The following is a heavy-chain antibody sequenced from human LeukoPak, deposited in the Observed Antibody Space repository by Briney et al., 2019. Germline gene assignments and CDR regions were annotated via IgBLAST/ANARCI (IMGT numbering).Heavy chain of an antibody. Sequence: GGSLRLSGAASELTLSGCWMNWVGQAPGKGLKGVGNIRQDGGQTHYSDSVKGRFTISRDNAKRSLYLQMNSLRPEDTAVYYCARDGHSSGSFDYWGQGTLVTVSS. CDR1: ELTLSGCW. D-gene: IGHD3-10*01. V-gene: IGHV3-7*01. J-gene: IGHJ4*02. CDR2: IRQDGGQT. CDR3: ARDGHSSGSFDY.